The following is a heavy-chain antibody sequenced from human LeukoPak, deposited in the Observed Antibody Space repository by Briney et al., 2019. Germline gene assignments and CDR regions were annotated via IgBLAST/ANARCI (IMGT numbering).Heavy chain of an antibody. Sequence: SSVKVSCKASGRTFSSYAISWVRQAPGQGLEWMGGIIPIFGTANYAQKFQGRVTITTDESTSTAYMELSSLRSEDTAVYYCARGITIFNWFDPWGQGTLVTVSS. CDR2: IIPIFGTA. CDR3: ARGITIFNWFDP. D-gene: IGHD3-9*01. V-gene: IGHV1-69*05. CDR1: GRTFSSYA. J-gene: IGHJ5*02.